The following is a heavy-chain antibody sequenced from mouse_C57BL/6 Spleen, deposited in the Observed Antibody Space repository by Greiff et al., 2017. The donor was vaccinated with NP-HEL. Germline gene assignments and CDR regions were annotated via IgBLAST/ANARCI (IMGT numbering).Heavy chain of an antibody. D-gene: IGHD4-1*01. CDR3: ARRDELGRFAY. J-gene: IGHJ3*01. CDR2: IYPGDGDT. CDR1: GYAFSSYW. V-gene: IGHV1-80*01. Sequence: QVQLKESGAELVKPGASVKISCKASGYAFSSYWMNWVKQRPGKGLEWIGQIYPGDGDTNYNGKFKGKATLTADKSSSTAYMQLSSLTSEDSAVYFCARRDELGRFAYWGQGTLVTVSA.